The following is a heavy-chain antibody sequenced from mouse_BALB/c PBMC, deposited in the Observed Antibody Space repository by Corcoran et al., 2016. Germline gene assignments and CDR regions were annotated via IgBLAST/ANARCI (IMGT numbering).Heavy chain of an antibody. D-gene: IGHD1-1*01. CDR3: ARWGITTFDY. J-gene: IGHJ2*01. V-gene: IGHV1-18*01. CDR2: INPRSGGT. Sequence: EVLLQQSGPELVKPGASVKIPCKASGYTFTDYNMDWVKKRHGKSLEGIGDINPRSGGTIYNQTFKGKATLTVDKSSSTAYMELRSLTSEDTAVYYCARWGITTFDYWGQGTTVTVSS. CDR1: GYTFTDYN.